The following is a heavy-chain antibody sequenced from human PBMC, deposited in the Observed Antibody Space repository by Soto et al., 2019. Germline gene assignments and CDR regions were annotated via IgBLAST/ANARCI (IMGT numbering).Heavy chain of an antibody. D-gene: IGHD6-13*01. J-gene: IGHJ6*02. V-gene: IGHV3-30*03. CDR3: VRDAFERSSWSTRQYYYGMDV. Sequence: PGGSLRLSCAASGLIFSSHGMHWVRQAPGKGLDWVALISYDGTNTHYGDSVKGRFTISRDNSKNTLYLQMNSLRAEDTAVYYCVRDAFERSSWSTRQYYYGMDVWGQGTTVTVSS. CDR1: GLIFSSHG. CDR2: ISYDGTNT.